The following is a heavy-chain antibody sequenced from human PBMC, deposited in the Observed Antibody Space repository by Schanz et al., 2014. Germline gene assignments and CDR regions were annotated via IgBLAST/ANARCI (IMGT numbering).Heavy chain of an antibody. J-gene: IGHJ5*02. D-gene: IGHD2-2*01. CDR2: ISSASSTI. CDR3: ARAGYDADNWCDP. V-gene: IGHV3-48*01. CDR1: GFSFGTYA. Sequence: EVQLLESGGGLIQPGGSLRLSCAASGFSFGTYAMSWVRQAPGKGLEWVSYISSASSTINYADSVKGRFTISRDNAKNSLFLQMNSLRAEDTAVYYCARAGYDADNWCDPWGQGTLVTVSS.